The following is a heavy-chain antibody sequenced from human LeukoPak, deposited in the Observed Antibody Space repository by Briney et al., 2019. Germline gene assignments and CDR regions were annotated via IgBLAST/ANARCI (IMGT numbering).Heavy chain of an antibody. CDR2: ISYGGSNK. Sequence: GGSLRLSCAASGFTFSSYAMHWVRQAPGKGLEWVAVISYGGSNKYYADSVKGRFAISRDNSKNTLYLQMNSLRAEDTAVYYCARQPRQQLVWNWFDPWGQGTLVTVSS. CDR3: ARQPRQQLVWNWFDP. V-gene: IGHV3-30*09. CDR1: GFTFSSYA. D-gene: IGHD6-13*01. J-gene: IGHJ5*02.